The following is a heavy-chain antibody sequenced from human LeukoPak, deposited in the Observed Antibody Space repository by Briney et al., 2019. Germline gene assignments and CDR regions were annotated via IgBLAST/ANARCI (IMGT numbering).Heavy chain of an antibody. Sequence: SETLSLTCAVSGYSISSGYYWGWIRQPPGKGLEWIGSIYHSGSTYYNPSLKSRVTISVDTSKSQFSLKLSSVTAADTAVYYCARQITIFGVVTYFDYWGQGTLVTVSS. CDR3: ARQITIFGVVTYFDY. CDR2: IYHSGST. V-gene: IGHV4-38-2*01. CDR1: GYSISSGYY. J-gene: IGHJ4*02. D-gene: IGHD3-3*01.